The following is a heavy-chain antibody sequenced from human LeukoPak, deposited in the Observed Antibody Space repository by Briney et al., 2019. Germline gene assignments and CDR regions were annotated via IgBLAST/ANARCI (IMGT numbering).Heavy chain of an antibody. V-gene: IGHV3-23*01. CDR2: LSGRGLSK. Sequence: PGGSLRVPCAASGFTLSSYAMNWVRQAPGEGLQRVSALSGRGLSKYYADSVRVRFTISRDNSKNTLYLQMNSLRAEDTAIYSCAKGISPSSSWTFDYWGQGTLVTVSS. D-gene: IGHD6-13*01. J-gene: IGHJ4*02. CDR3: AKGISPSSSWTFDY. CDR1: GFTLSSYA.